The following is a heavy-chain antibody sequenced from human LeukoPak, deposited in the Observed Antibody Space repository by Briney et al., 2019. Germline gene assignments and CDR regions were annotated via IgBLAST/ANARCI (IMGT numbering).Heavy chain of an antibody. V-gene: IGHV4-34*01. CDR2: INHSGST. Sequence: KPSETLSLTCAVYGGSFSGYYWSWIRQPPGTGLEWIGEINHSGSTNYNPSLKSRVTISVDTSKNQFSLKLSSVTAADTAVYYCASAHGSTSESPFDYWGQGTLVTVSS. CDR1: GGSFSGYY. CDR3: ASAHGSTSESPFDY. D-gene: IGHD2-2*01. J-gene: IGHJ4*02.